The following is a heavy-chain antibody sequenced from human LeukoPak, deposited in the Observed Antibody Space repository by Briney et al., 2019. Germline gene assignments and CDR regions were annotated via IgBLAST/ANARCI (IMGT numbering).Heavy chain of an antibody. J-gene: IGHJ4*02. V-gene: IGHV4-38-2*01. D-gene: IGHD5-24*01. CDR2: IYYSGST. CDR1: GYSISSAYY. Sequence: SETLSLTCAVSGYSISSAYYWGWIRQPPGRGLEWIGSIYYSGSTYFNPSLKSRVTISVDTSKNQFSLKLSSVTAADTAVYYCARQGQLDFDYWGQGTLVTVSS. CDR3: ARQGQLDFDY.